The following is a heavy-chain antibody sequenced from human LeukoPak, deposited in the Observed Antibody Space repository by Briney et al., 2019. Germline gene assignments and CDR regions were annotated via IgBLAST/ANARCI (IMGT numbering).Heavy chain of an antibody. CDR1: GFTFSSYS. D-gene: IGHD5-18*01. Sequence: GGSLRLSCAASGFTFSSYSMNWVRQAPGKGLEWVSSISSSSSYIYYADSVKGRFAISRDNAKNSLYLQMNSLRAEDTAVYYCARDGYSYGHVPYYFDYWGQGTLVTVSS. J-gene: IGHJ4*02. CDR3: ARDGYSYGHVPYYFDY. V-gene: IGHV3-21*01. CDR2: ISSSSSYI.